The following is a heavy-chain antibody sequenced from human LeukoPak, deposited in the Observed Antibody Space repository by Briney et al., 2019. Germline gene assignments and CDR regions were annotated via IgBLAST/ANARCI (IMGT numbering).Heavy chain of an antibody. J-gene: IGHJ6*03. Sequence: SETLSLTCTVSGGSISSSSYYWGWIRQPPGKGLEWIGEINHSGSTNYNPSLKSRVTISVDTSKNQFSLKLSSVTAADTAVYYCARGGSSSWPNYYYYYYMDVWGKGTTVTVSS. V-gene: IGHV4-39*07. CDR2: INHSGST. CDR3: ARGGSSSWPNYYYYYYMDV. D-gene: IGHD6-13*01. CDR1: GGSISSSSYY.